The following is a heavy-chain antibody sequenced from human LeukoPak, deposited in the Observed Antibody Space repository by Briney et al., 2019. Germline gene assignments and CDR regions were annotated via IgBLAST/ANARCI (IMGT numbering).Heavy chain of an antibody. Sequence: GGSLRLSCAASGFTFGSYSMNWVRQAPGKGLEWVSFISSGSSTIHYADSVKGRFTISRGNDKKSLYMQINSLRDEDTAVYYCARLTGYSLDYWGQGTLVTVSS. CDR1: GFTFGSYS. J-gene: IGHJ4*02. D-gene: IGHD3-9*01. CDR2: ISSGSSTI. V-gene: IGHV3-48*02. CDR3: ARLTGYSLDY.